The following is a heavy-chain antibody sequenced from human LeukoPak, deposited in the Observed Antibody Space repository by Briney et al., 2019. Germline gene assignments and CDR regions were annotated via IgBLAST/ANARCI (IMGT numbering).Heavy chain of an antibody. V-gene: IGHV3-30*18. CDR2: ISYDGSNK. CDR1: GFTFSSYG. CDR3: AKASLRYFDWDAFDI. Sequence: GGSLRPSCAASGFTFSSYGMHWVRQAPGKGLEWVAVISYDGSNKYYADSVKGRFTISRDNSKNTLYLQMNSLRAEDTAVYYCAKASLRYFDWDAFDIWGQGTMVTVSS. D-gene: IGHD3-9*01. J-gene: IGHJ3*02.